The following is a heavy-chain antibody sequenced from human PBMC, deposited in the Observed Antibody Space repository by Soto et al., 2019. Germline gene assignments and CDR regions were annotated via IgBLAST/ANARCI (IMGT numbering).Heavy chain of an antibody. D-gene: IGHD2-8*01. J-gene: IGHJ6*02. CDR3: AREYCASTTCYTPYYYGMDV. V-gene: IGHV3-33*01. CDR2: IWHGGSNK. Sequence: LRLSCAASGFIFSTYGMHWVRQAPGKGLEWVAVIWHGGSNKYYADSVKGRFTISRDNSKNTVYLQMNSLRGEDTAVYYCAREYCASTTCYTPYYYGMDVWGQGTTVTVSS. CDR1: GFIFSTYG.